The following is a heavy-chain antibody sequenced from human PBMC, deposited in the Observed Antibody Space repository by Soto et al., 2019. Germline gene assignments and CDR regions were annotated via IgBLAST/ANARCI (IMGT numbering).Heavy chain of an antibody. V-gene: IGHV1-24*01. CDR2: FDPEDGET. Sequence: ASVKVSCKVSGYTLTELSMHWVRQAPGKGLEWMGGFDPEDGETLYAQKFQGRVTMTEDTFTDTAYMELSSLRSEDTAVYYCVTRLRGAIDYWGQGTLVTVSS. D-gene: IGHD1-26*01. J-gene: IGHJ4*02. CDR1: GYTLTELS. CDR3: VTRLRGAIDY.